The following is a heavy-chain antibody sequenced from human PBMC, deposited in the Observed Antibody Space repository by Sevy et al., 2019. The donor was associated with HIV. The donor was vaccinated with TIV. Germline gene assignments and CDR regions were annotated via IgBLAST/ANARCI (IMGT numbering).Heavy chain of an antibody. CDR1: GFTFSNYV. CDR3: AKGMTSIEEFDY. Sequence: GGSLRLSCAASGFTFSNYVMSWVRQAPGKGLEWVSGISGSGVNTYYADSVKGRFTISRDNSKNTLYLQMNSLRAEDTAIYYCAKGMTSIEEFDYWGQGTLVTVSS. V-gene: IGHV3-23*01. D-gene: IGHD2-21*02. J-gene: IGHJ4*02. CDR2: ISGSGVNT.